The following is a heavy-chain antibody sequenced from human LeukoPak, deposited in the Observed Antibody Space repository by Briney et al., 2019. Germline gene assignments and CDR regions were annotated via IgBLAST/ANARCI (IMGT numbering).Heavy chain of an antibody. Sequence: GGSLRLSCAASAFTFSNYAMSWVRQAPGKGLEWVSSISGSGDSTYYADSVKGRFTISRDNSKNTLFLQMNSLRGEDTAVYFCAKAPRGSCYSADYWGQGTLVTVSS. CDR2: ISGSGDST. D-gene: IGHD2-15*01. J-gene: IGHJ4*02. V-gene: IGHV3-23*01. CDR3: AKAPRGSCYSADY. CDR1: AFTFSNYA.